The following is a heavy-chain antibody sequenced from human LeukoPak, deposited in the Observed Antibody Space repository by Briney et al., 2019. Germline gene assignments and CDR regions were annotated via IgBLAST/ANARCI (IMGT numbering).Heavy chain of an antibody. Sequence: PSETLSLTCAVYGGSFSGYYWSWIRQPPGKGLEWIGEINHSGSTNYNPSLKSRVTISVDTSKNQFSLKLSSVTAADTAVYYCARSRRLLSPNFDYWGQGTLVTVSS. J-gene: IGHJ4*02. CDR2: INHSGST. D-gene: IGHD2-2*01. CDR1: GGSFSGYY. CDR3: ARSRRLLSPNFDY. V-gene: IGHV4-34*01.